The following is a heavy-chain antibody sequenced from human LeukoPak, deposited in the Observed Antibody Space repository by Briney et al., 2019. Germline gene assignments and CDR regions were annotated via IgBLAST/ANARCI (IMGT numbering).Heavy chain of an antibody. CDR2: INPNSGGT. V-gene: IGHV1-2*02. Sequence: ASVKVSCNASGYTFNGYYMHWVRQAPGQGLELMGWINPNSGGTNYAQKFEDRVTMTRDTSISTAYMELSRLRSDDTAVYCCARITYYFDSSGYLAFWGQGTLVTVSS. J-gene: IGHJ4*02. CDR3: ARITYYFDSSGYLAF. D-gene: IGHD3-22*01. CDR1: GYTFNGYY.